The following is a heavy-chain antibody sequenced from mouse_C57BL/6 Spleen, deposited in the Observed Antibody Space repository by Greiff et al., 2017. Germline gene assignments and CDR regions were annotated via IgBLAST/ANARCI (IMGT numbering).Heavy chain of an antibody. Sequence: QVQLQQSGAELVKPGASVKISCKASGYAFSGYWMNWVKQRPGKGREWIGQIYPGDGDTNYNGKFKGKATLTADESSSTAYITLSSPTSEEASVYFCARYYDCEEDYAMEYGGQGTSVAVAS. J-gene: IGHJ4*01. V-gene: IGHV1-80*01. CDR2: IYPGDGDT. D-gene: IGHD2-4*01. CDR1: GYAFSGYW. CDR3: ARYYDCEEDYAMEY.